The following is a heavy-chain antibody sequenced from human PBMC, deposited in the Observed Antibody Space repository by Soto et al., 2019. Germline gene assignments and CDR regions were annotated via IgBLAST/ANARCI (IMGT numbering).Heavy chain of an antibody. CDR1: GFSFSNSG. V-gene: IGHV3-33*08. J-gene: IGHJ4*02. D-gene: IGHD1-26*01. CDR3: VRDGSGRYEDISY. CDR2: IWYDGSNK. Sequence: QVQLVESGGGVVQPGRSLRLSCAASGFSFSNSGMHWVRQAPGKGLERVAGIWYDGSNKYYADFVKGRFTISRDNSKNTLYLQMNSLRAEDTAVYYCVRDGSGRYEDISYWGQGTLVTVSS.